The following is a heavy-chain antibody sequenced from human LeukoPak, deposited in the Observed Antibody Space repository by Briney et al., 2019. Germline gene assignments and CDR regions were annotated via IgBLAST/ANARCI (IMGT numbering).Heavy chain of an antibody. CDR2: ISSSGSTI. Sequence: GGSLRLSCAASGFTFSSYEMNWVRQAPGKGLEWVSYISSSGSTIYYADSVKGRFTISRDNAKNSLYLQMNSLRAEDTALYYCARGTHDYGDYSANYYYMDVWGKGTTVTVSS. D-gene: IGHD4-17*01. CDR3: ARGTHDYGDYSANYYYMDV. V-gene: IGHV3-48*03. CDR1: GFTFSSYE. J-gene: IGHJ6*03.